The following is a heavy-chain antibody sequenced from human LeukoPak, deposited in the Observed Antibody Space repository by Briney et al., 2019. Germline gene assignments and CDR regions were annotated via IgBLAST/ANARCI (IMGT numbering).Heavy chain of an antibody. D-gene: IGHD1-26*01. J-gene: IGHJ4*02. CDR2: IYYTGST. CDR3: ARRGGSGRAFDY. Sequence: PSETLSLTCSASGASISGGTYYWGWIRQPPGKGLEWIGSIYYTGSTYDNPSLKSRVTISVDTSKNQFSLKLSSVTAADTAVYYCARRGGSGRAFDYWGQGTLVTVSS. CDR1: GASISGGTYY. V-gene: IGHV4-39*01.